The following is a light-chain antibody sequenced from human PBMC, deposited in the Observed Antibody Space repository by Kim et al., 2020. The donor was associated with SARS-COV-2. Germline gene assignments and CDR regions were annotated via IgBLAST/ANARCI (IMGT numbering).Light chain of an antibody. CDR3: QQDNTFPLT. CDR1: ANIYNW. CDR2: MAS. V-gene: IGKV1-5*03. J-gene: IGKJ4*01. Sequence: ASLGDRVTITFRATANIYNWFAWYQQKPEKAPKPLIYMASTLESGVPSRFSGSVSGTEFSLTISILQPDDFATYNCQQDNTFPLTFVGGTKVDI.